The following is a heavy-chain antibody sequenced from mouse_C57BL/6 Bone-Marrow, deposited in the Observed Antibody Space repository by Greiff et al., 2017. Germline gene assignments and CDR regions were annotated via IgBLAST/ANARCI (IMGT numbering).Heavy chain of an antibody. CDR1: GYTFTDYY. D-gene: IGHD1-1*01. CDR3: EIIYYYGSRYFDV. J-gene: IGHJ1*03. Sequence: VQVVESGAGLVKPGASVKISCTASGYTFTDYYINWVRLRPGQGLQLVGIIGPGCGSTYSNEKFKGKSTLTADKSSSTAYMQLSSLTSEDSAVYFCEIIYYYGSRYFDVWGTGTTVTVSS. CDR2: IGPGCGST. V-gene: IGHV1-77*01.